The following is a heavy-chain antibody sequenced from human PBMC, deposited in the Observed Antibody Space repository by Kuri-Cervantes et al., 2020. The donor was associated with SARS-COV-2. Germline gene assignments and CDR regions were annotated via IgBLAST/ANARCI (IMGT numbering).Heavy chain of an antibody. CDR3: ATSPGAPYYFDY. Sequence: SVKVSCKASGGTFSSYAISWVRQAPGQGLEWMGGIIPIFGTANYAQKFQGRVTITTDESTSTAYMELSSLRSEDTAVYYCATSPGAPYYFDYWGPGTLVTVSS. J-gene: IGHJ4*02. CDR2: IIPIFGTA. CDR1: GGTFSSYA. V-gene: IGHV1-69*05. D-gene: IGHD3-16*01.